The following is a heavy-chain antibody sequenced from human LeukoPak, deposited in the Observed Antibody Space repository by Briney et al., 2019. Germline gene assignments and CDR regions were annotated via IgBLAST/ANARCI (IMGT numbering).Heavy chain of an antibody. J-gene: IGHJ3*02. CDR3: AKKLAAARTGSAFDI. CDR1: GFAFSSYE. D-gene: IGHD6-13*01. CDR2: ISSSGSVI. V-gene: IGHV3-48*03. Sequence: GGSLRLSCAASGFAFSSYEMNWVRQAPGKGLEWVSYISSSGSVIYYADSVKGRFTISRDDSKNTLYLQMNSLRAEDTAVYYCAKKLAAARTGSAFDIWGQGTMVTVSS.